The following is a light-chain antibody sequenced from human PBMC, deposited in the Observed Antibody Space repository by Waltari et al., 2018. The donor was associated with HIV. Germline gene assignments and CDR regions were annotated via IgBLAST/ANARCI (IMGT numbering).Light chain of an antibody. CDR1: QRVIGAH. Sequence: VLLTQSPDTLSLSPGESATLSCRASQRVIGAHLAWYQQKPGQSPRLLIFDASSRAAGIPDRFSGSGSETEFTLTISELEPEDFAVYYGQQYGSSRWTFGQGTKVEI. J-gene: IGKJ1*01. CDR3: QQYGSSRWT. CDR2: DAS. V-gene: IGKV3-20*01.